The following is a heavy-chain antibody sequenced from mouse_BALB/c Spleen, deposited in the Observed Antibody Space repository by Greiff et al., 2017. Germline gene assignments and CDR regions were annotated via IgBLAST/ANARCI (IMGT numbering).Heavy chain of an antibody. J-gene: IGHJ4*01. CDR3: ARDRGTTALYAMDY. D-gene: IGHD1-2*01. Sequence: EVKLVESGGGLVKPGGSLKLSCAASGFTFSDYYMYWVRQTPEKRLEWVATISDGGSYTYYPDSVKGRFTISRDNAKNNLYLQMSSLKSEDTAMYYCARDRGTTALYAMDYWGQGTSVTVSS. V-gene: IGHV5-4*02. CDR2: ISDGGSYT. CDR1: GFTFSDYY.